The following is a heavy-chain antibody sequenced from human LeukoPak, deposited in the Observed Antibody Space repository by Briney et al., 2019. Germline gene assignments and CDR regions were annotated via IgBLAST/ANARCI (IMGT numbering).Heavy chain of an antibody. D-gene: IGHD4-17*01. Sequence: PSETLSLTCTVSGGSISSGSYYWSWIRQPAGKGLEWIGRIYTSGSTNYNPSLKSRVTISVDTSKNQFSLKLSSVTAADTAVYYCARDNTVSYYYYMDVWGKGTTVTISS. J-gene: IGHJ6*03. V-gene: IGHV4-61*02. CDR1: GGSISSGSYY. CDR2: IYTSGST. CDR3: ARDNTVSYYYYMDV.